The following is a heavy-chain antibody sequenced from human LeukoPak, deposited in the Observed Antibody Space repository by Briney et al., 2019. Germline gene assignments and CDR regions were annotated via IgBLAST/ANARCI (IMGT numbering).Heavy chain of an antibody. J-gene: IGHJ3*02. CDR1: GGSISSYY. CDR2: IYYSGST. CDR3: ARGGDPYYYDSSGYYADAFDI. Sequence: KPSETLSLTCTVSGGSISSYYWSWIRQPPGKGLEWIGYIYYSGSTNYNPSLKSRVTISVDTSKNQFSLKLSSVTAADTAVYYCARGGDPYYYDSSGYYADAFDIWGQGTMVTVSS. D-gene: IGHD3-22*01. V-gene: IGHV4-59*01.